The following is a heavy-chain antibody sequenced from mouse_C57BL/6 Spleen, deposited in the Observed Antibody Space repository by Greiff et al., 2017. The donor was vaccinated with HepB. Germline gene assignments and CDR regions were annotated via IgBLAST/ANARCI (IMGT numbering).Heavy chain of an antibody. J-gene: IGHJ3*01. CDR1: GFTFSSYG. V-gene: IGHV5-6*01. Sequence: EVQLQESGGDLVKPGGSLKLSCAASGFTFSSYGMSWVRQTPDKRLEWVATISSGGSYTYYPDSVKGRFTISRDNAKNTLYLQMSSLKSEDTAMYYCARRYDYEEGAWFAYWGQGTLVTVSA. CDR3: ARRYDYEEGAWFAY. CDR2: ISSGGSYT. D-gene: IGHD2-4*01.